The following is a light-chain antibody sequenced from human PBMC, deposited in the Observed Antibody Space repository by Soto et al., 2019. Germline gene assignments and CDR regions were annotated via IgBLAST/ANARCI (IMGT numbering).Light chain of an antibody. J-gene: IGKJ2*01. Sequence: EIVLTQSPGTLSLSPGERATLSCRASQSVSSSYLAWYQQKPGQAPRLLIYGASSRATGLPDRFSGSGSGTDFTLTISRLEPEDFAVYYCQQYGSSPYTFGHVTKLEIK. V-gene: IGKV3-20*01. CDR1: QSVSSSY. CDR2: GAS. CDR3: QQYGSSPYT.